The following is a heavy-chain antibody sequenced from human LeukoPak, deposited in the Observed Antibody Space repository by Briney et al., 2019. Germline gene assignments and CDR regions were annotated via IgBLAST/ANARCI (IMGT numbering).Heavy chain of an antibody. J-gene: IGHJ5*02. CDR2: IKQDGSEK. CDR3: ASLSAAAGTWWFDP. CDR1: GFTFSSHW. Sequence: HPGGSLRLSCAASGFTFSSHWMSWVRQAPGKGLEWVANIKQDGSEKYYVDSVKGRFTISRDNAKNSLYLQMNSLRAEDTAVYYCASLSAAAGTWWFDPWGQGTLVTVSS. V-gene: IGHV3-7*01. D-gene: IGHD6-13*01.